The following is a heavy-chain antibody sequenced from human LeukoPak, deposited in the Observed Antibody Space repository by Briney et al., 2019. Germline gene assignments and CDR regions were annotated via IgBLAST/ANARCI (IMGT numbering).Heavy chain of an antibody. D-gene: IGHD4-23*01. CDR2: IWYDGSNK. V-gene: IGHV3-33*01. CDR3: ARDQTYGGNSGQFDY. J-gene: IGHJ4*02. CDR1: GFTFSSYG. Sequence: GGSLRLSCAASGFTFSSYGMHWVRQAPGKGLEWVAVIWYDGSNKYYADSVKGRFTISRDNSKNTLYLQMNSLRAEDTAVYYCARDQTYGGNSGQFDYWGQGTLVTVSS.